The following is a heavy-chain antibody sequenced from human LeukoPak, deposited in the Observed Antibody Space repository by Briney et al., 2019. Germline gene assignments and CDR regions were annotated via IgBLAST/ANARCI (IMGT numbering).Heavy chain of an antibody. CDR3: AKAAAYCGGDCYSFDY. V-gene: IGHV3-23*01. CDR2: ISGSGGST. Sequence: PGGSLRLSCAASGFTFSSYAMSWVRQAPGKGLEWVSAISGSGGSTYYADSVKGRFTISRDNSKNTLYLQMNSLRAEDTAVYYCAKAAAYCGGDCYSFDYWGQGTLVTVSS. CDR1: GFTFSSYA. J-gene: IGHJ4*02. D-gene: IGHD2-21*02.